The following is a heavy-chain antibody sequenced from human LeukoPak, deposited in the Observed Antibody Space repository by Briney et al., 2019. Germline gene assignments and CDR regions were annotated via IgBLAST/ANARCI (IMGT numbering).Heavy chain of an antibody. CDR3: AKVETSGGANCYALDY. CDR2: ISGSADTT. D-gene: IGHD2-2*01. J-gene: IGHJ4*02. Sequence: PGGSLRLYCAASGFTFSSYAVTWVRQAPDKGLEWVSAISGSADTTYDADAVSGRFTISRDDSQNTLYLQMNSLSAEDTAVYYCAKVETSGGANCYALDYWGQGTLVTVSS. CDR1: GFTFSSYA. V-gene: IGHV3-23*01.